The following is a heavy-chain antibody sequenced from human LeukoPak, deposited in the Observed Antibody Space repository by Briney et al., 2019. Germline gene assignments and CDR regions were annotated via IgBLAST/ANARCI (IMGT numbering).Heavy chain of an antibody. Sequence: GGSLRRSCAASGFTFSSYSMNWVRQAPGKGLEWVSSISSSSSYIYYADSVKGRFTISRDNAKNSLYLQMNSLRAEDTAVYYCARVKIDGGNSLDYWGQGTLVTVSS. CDR1: GFTFSSYS. D-gene: IGHD4-23*01. V-gene: IGHV3-21*01. CDR3: ARVKIDGGNSLDY. CDR2: ISSSSSYI. J-gene: IGHJ4*02.